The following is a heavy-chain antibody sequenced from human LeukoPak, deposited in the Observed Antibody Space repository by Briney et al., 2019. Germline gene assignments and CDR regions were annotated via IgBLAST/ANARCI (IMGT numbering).Heavy chain of an antibody. J-gene: IGHJ6*02. V-gene: IGHV4-4*02. Sequence: SETLSLTCAVSVGSISSGNWWSWVRQSPGKGLEWIGEIYHNGTRNYNPSLKSRVTISADTFKNHFSLKLTSVTAADTAVYYCATAPILRGEGGEHCKYGMDVWGQGTTVIVSS. CDR2: IYHNGTR. CDR1: VGSISSGNW. D-gene: IGHD2-2*02. CDR3: ATAPILRGEGGEHCKYGMDV.